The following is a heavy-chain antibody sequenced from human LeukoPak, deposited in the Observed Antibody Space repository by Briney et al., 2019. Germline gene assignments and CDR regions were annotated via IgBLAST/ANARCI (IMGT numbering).Heavy chain of an antibody. CDR2: ISGSGGST. D-gene: IGHD3-3*01. V-gene: IGHV3-23*01. J-gene: IGHJ3*02. CDR3: AKSVRFLEWSPHDAFDI. CDR1: GFTFSSYA. Sequence: PGGSLRLSCAASGFTFSSYAMSWVRQAPGKGLEWVSAISGSGGSTYYADSVKGRFTISRDNSKNTLYLQMNSLRAEDTAVYYCAKSVRFLEWSPHDAFDIWGQGTMVTVSS.